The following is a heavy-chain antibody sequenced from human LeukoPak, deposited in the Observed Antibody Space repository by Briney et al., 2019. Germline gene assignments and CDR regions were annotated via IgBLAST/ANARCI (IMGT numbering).Heavy chain of an antibody. CDR2: MYYTGST. Sequence: SETLSLTCTVSSGSISTSTYYWGWIRQPPGKGLEWVGSMYYTGSTYYNPSLKSRVTISVDTSKNQFSLKLSSVTAADTAVYYCARLPQYYYYYMDVWGKGTTATISS. V-gene: IGHV4-39*01. CDR1: SGSISTSTYY. CDR3: ARLPQYYYYYMDV. J-gene: IGHJ6*03.